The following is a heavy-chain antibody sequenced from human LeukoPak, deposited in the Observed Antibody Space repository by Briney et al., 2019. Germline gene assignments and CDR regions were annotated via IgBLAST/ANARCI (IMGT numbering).Heavy chain of an antibody. CDR1: GYTFTNYA. D-gene: IGHD3-10*01. J-gene: IGHJ3*02. CDR2: ISAYNGNT. Sequence: ASVRVSCKASGYTFTNYAMNWVRQAPGQGLEWMGWISAYNGNTELAQKFQGRVTLATDASTSTAYVELRSLTSDDTAVYFCARGGSRSRRGDDAFDIWGQGTMVTVSA. V-gene: IGHV1-18*01. CDR3: ARGGSRSRRGDDAFDI.